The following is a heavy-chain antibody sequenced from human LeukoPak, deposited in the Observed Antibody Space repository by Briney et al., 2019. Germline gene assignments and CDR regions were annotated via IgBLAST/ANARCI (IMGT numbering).Heavy chain of an antibody. CDR3: ARMLFGGPFDY. J-gene: IGHJ4*02. V-gene: IGHV3-7*05. D-gene: IGHD2-21*01. Sequence: GGSLRRSCAASGFTFSTYWMSWVRQAPGKGLEWVANIKEDGSEKNYLDSVKGRFTISRDNAKNSLYLQMNSLRAEDTAVYYCARMLFGGPFDYWGQGTLVTVSS. CDR2: IKEDGSEK. CDR1: GFTFSTYW.